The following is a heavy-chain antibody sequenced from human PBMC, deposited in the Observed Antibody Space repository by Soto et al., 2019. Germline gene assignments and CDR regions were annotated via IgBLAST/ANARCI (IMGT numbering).Heavy chain of an antibody. CDR3: ARHEDMITFGGFISYFDY. CDR1: GGSISSSSYY. CDR2: IYYSGST. D-gene: IGHD3-16*01. J-gene: IGHJ4*02. Sequence: QLQLQESGPGLVKPSETLSLTCTVSGGSISSSSYYWGWIRQPPGKGLEWIGSIYYSGSTYYNPSLKSRVTLSVDTSKNQFSLKLSSVTAADTAVYYCARHEDMITFGGFISYFDYWGQGTLVTVSS. V-gene: IGHV4-39*01.